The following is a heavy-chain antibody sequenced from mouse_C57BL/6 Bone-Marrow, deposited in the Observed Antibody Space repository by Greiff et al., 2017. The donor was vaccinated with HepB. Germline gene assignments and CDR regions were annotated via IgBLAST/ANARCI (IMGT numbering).Heavy chain of an antibody. CDR1: GYTFTSYW. CDR2: IDPSDSYT. D-gene: IGHD1-1*01. V-gene: IGHV1-69*01. Sequence: QVQLQQPGAELVMPGASVKLSCKASGYTFTSYWMHWVKQRPGQGLEWIGEIDPSDSYTNYNQKFKGKSTLTVDKSSSTAYMQLSSLTSEDSAVYYCASRYYYVSRGYFDYWGQGTTLTVSS. CDR3: ASRYYYVSRGYFDY. J-gene: IGHJ2*01.